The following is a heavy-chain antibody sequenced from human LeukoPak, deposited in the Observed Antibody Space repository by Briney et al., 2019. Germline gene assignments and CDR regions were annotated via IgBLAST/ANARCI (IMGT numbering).Heavy chain of an antibody. CDR3: ARRGLLWFGELLYGWFGP. CDR2: INHSGST. D-gene: IGHD3-10*01. Sequence: SETLSLTCAVYGGSFSGYYWSWIRQPPGKGLEWIGEINHSGSTNYNPSLKSRVTISVDTSKNQFSLKMSSVDAADTAVYYGARRGLLWFGELLYGWFGPWGQGTLVTVSS. V-gene: IGHV4-34*01. J-gene: IGHJ5*02. CDR1: GGSFSGYY.